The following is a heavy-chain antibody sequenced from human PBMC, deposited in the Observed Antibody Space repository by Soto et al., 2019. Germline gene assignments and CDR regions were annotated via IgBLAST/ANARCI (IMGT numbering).Heavy chain of an antibody. D-gene: IGHD4-4*01. CDR2: IFTSASDT. CDR1: GYSFTSYW. Sequence: GESLKNSCKGSGYSFTSYWLGWERQMPGKDLAWEGIIFTSASDTRYSPSFQGQVTISADKSISSAYLQWSSLKASDTAMYDCAIHQYNSNLFDYWGQGTLVTVSA. J-gene: IGHJ4*02. CDR3: AIHQYNSNLFDY. V-gene: IGHV5-51*01.